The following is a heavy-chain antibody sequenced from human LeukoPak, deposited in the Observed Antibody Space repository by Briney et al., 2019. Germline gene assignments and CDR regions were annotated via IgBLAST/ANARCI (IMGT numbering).Heavy chain of an antibody. CDR1: GFTFSSYA. Sequence: GGSLRLSCAASGFTFSSYAMSWVRQAPGKGLEWVSAISGSGGSTYYADSVKGRFTISRDNSKNTLYLQMDSLRAEDTAFSYCAKDSVTRITITFGGVIPDYWGQGTLVTASS. D-gene: IGHD3-16*02. V-gene: IGHV3-23*01. CDR2: ISGSGGST. J-gene: IGHJ4*02. CDR3: AKDSVTRITITFGGVIPDY.